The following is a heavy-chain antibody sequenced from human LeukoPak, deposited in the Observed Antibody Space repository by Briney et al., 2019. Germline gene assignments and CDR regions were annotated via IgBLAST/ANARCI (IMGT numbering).Heavy chain of an antibody. D-gene: IGHD3-9*01. V-gene: IGHV3-11*01. CDR3: ARGGYILTTNWFDP. CDR2: ISGSAGTI. CDR1: GFTFSDFY. Sequence: GGSLRLSCAASGFTFSDFYMTWIRQAPGKGLEWVSYISGSAGTIYYADSVKGRFTISRDNAKNSLYLQMNSLRAEDTAMYYCARGGYILTTNWFDPWGQGTLVTVSS. J-gene: IGHJ5*02.